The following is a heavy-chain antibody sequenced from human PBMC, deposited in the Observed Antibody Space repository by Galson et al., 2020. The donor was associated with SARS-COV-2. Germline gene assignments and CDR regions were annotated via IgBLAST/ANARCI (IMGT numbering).Heavy chain of an antibody. V-gene: IGHV2-5*02. Sequence: SGPTLVKPTQTLTLTCTFSGFSLSTSGVGVGWIRQPPGKALEWLALIYWDDDKRYSPSLKSRLTITKDTSKNQVVLTMTNMDPVDTATYYCAHRRTIWFGAGFDPWGQGTLVTVSS. CDR3: AHRRTIWFGAGFDP. J-gene: IGHJ5*02. CDR2: IYWDDDK. D-gene: IGHD3-10*01. CDR1: GFSLSTSGVG.